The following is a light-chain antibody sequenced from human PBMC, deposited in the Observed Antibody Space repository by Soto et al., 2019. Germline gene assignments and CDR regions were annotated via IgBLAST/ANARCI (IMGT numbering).Light chain of an antibody. Sequence: IQMTHSPASLSVAVGDRVTITCRASQSINNYLNWYLQRPGQAPKLLIRSASTLQRGVPSRFSGSGSRTEFTLTIADLQPDDFGTYYCQQSLTMPITFGHGTRLEIK. V-gene: IGKV1-39*01. CDR1: QSINNY. CDR3: QQSLTMPIT. CDR2: SAS. J-gene: IGKJ5*01.